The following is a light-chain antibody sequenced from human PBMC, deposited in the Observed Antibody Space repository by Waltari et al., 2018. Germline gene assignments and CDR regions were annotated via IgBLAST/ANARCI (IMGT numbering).Light chain of an antibody. Sequence: QSALTQPASVSGSPGQSITVSCTGTSSDVGSYNLVSWYQQHPGKAPKLMIYEGSKRCSEISNRFSGSKYGNTATLTIAGLEAEDEADYYCCSYAGSSTLLFGGGTKVTVL. V-gene: IGLV2-23*01. CDR3: CSYAGSSTLL. J-gene: IGLJ2*01. CDR2: EGS. CDR1: SSDVGSYNL.